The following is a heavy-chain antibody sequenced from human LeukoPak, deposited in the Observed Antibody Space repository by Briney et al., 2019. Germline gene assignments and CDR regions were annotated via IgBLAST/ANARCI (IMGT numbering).Heavy chain of an antibody. CDR1: GFTFSSYS. CDR2: ISSSSSYI. J-gene: IGHJ4*02. D-gene: IGHD3-10*01. CDR3: AREGLWFGEYVSPY. V-gene: IGHV3-21*04. Sequence: GGSLRLSCAASGFTFSSYSMNWVRQAPGKGLEWVSSISSSSSYIYYADSVKGRFTISRDNAKNSLYLQMNSLRAEDTAVYYCAREGLWFGEYVSPYWGQGTLSPSPQ.